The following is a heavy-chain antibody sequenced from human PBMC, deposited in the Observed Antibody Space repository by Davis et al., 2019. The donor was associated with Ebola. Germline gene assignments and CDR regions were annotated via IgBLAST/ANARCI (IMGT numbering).Heavy chain of an antibody. D-gene: IGHD2-2*01. CDR1: GFTFSTYG. CDR3: ATLDIVVVPAAYSYYGMDV. V-gene: IGHV3-48*04. Sequence: GGSLRLSCAASGFTFSTYGMNWVRQAPGKGLEWLSYISGSSNTIYYADSVKGRFTISRDNAKNSLYLQMNSLRAEDTAVYYCATLDIVVVPAAYSYYGMDVWGQGTTVTVSS. CDR2: ISGSSNTI. J-gene: IGHJ6*02.